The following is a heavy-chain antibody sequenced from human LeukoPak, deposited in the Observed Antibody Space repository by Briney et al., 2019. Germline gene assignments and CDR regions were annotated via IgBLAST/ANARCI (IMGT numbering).Heavy chain of an antibody. J-gene: IGHJ5*02. CDR2: RIGSGNT. CDR3: AKDLHYGDGRWEFDP. D-gene: IGHD4-17*01. Sequence: GGSLRLSCAASGFSFGTFAMTWVRQVPGKGLEWVSGRIGSGNTYYADSVKGRSTLSSDSSKNTVYLQMNSLRVEDTAIYYRAKDLHYGDGRWEFDPWGQGTLVTVSP. V-gene: IGHV3-23*01. CDR1: GFSFGTFA.